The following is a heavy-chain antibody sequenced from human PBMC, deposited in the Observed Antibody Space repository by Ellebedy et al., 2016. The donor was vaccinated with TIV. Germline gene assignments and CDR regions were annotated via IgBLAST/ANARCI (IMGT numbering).Heavy chain of an antibody. V-gene: IGHV3-21*05. CDR2: ISSSSSYI. J-gene: IGHJ6*02. CDR3: ARDSGFGDDLGYGMDV. Sequence: PGGSLRLSCAASGFTFSSYSMNWVRQAPGKGLEWVSYISSSSSYIYYADSVKGRFTISRDNAKNSLYLQMNSLRAEDTAVYYCARDSGFGDDLGYGMDVWGQGTTVTVSS. CDR1: GFTFSSYS. D-gene: IGHD3-10*01.